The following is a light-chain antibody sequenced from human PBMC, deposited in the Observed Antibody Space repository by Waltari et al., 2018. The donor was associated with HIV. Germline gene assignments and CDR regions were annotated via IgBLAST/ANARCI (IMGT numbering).Light chain of an antibody. CDR3: CSYTTTTALI. CDR2: EVN. Sequence: QSALTQPASVSGSPGQSITISCTGTSTDIGNYNYVSWYQQHPGKAPQLIIYEVNTRPSGVSNRFSGSKSVNTASLTISGLQPDDEADYFCCSYTTTTALIFGGGTKLAVL. V-gene: IGLV2-14*01. J-gene: IGLJ2*01. CDR1: STDIGNYNY.